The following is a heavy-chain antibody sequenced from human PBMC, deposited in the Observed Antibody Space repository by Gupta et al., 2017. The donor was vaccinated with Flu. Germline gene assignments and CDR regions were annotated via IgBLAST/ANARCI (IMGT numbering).Heavy chain of an antibody. Sequence: QVQLVESGGGVVQPGRSLRLSCAASGFTFSSYGMHWVRQAPGKGLEWVAVISYDGSNKYYADSVKGRFTISRDNSKNTLYLQMNSLRAEDTAVYYCAKDAARRDYYYYGMDVWGQGTTVTVSS. CDR3: AKDAARRDYYYYGMDV. CDR2: ISYDGSNK. D-gene: IGHD6-25*01. J-gene: IGHJ6*02. CDR1: GFTFSSYG. V-gene: IGHV3-30*18.